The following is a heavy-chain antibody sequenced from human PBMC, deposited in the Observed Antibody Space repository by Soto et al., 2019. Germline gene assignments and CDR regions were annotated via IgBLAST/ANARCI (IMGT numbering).Heavy chain of an antibody. Sequence: QVQLVQSGAEVKKPGASVKVSCKASGYTFTNYGISWVRQAPGQGLEWMGWISAYNGNRNYAQKLQDRVTMTTDTSTNTAYMELRSLRSDNTAVYFCARTGSGGWFDPWGQGTLVTVSP. J-gene: IGHJ5*02. CDR2: ISAYNGNR. CDR1: GYTFTNYG. V-gene: IGHV1-18*01. CDR3: ARTGSGGWFDP. D-gene: IGHD2-15*01.